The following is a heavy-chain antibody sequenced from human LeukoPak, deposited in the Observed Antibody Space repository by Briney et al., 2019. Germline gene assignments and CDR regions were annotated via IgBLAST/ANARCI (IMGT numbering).Heavy chain of an antibody. CDR2: IIPIFGTA. J-gene: IGHJ4*02. Sequence: ASVKVSCKASGGTFSSYAISWVRQAPGQGLEWMGGIIPIFGTAIYAQKFQGRVTITADESTSTAYMELSSLRSEDTAVYYCASGYSYGSGIDYWGQGTLVTVSS. CDR1: GGTFSSYA. V-gene: IGHV1-69*13. CDR3: ASGYSYGSGIDY. D-gene: IGHD5-18*01.